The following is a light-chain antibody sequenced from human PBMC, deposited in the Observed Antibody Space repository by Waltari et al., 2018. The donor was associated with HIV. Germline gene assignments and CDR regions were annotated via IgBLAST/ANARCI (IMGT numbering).Light chain of an antibody. Sequence: EIVLTQSPGTLSLSPGESATLSCRASQSISSSYLAWYQQKPGQAPRLLIYGASSRATGISDRFRGSGSGTDFTLTISRLEPEDFAVYYCQQYGSSPLMYTFGQGTKVEIK. J-gene: IGKJ2*01. CDR3: QQYGSSPLMYT. V-gene: IGKV3-20*01. CDR1: QSISSSY. CDR2: GAS.